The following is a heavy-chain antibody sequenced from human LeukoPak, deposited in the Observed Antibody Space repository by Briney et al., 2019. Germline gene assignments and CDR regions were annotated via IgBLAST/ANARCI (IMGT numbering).Heavy chain of an antibody. CDR2: ISYDGSNK. J-gene: IGHJ4*02. Sequence: GGSLRLSCAASGFTFSSYAMHWVRQAPGKGLEWVAVISYDGSNKYYADSVKGRFTISRDNSKNTLYLQMNSPRAEDTAVYYCAKVAWQQLVTYYFDYWGQGTLVTVSS. V-gene: IGHV3-30-3*01. CDR1: GFTFSSYA. CDR3: AKVAWQQLVTYYFDY. D-gene: IGHD6-13*01.